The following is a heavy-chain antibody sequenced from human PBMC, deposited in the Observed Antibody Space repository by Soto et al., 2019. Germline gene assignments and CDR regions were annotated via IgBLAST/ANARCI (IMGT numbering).Heavy chain of an antibody. CDR3: SPGGSYFDY. CDR2: IRSKAHGEAT. V-gene: IGHV3-49*03. J-gene: IGHJ4*02. Sequence: GGSLRLSCLASGFTFGDYAMSWLRQAPGKGLEWVGFIRSKAHGEATVYAASVKGRFTISRDDSKSVAFLQMNSLKTEDTAVYYCSPGGSYFDYWAQGTLVTVSS. CDR1: GFTFGDYA. D-gene: IGHD3-16*01.